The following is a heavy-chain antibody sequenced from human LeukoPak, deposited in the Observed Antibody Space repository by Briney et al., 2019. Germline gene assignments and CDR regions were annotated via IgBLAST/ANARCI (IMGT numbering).Heavy chain of an antibody. CDR2: INPNSGGT. V-gene: IGHV1-2*02. J-gene: IGHJ4*02. CDR1: GYTFTGYY. CDR3: VTRSSVAGTDFDY. D-gene: IGHD6-19*01. Sequence: ASAKVPCKASGYTFTGYYMHWVRQAPGQGLEWMGWINPNSGGTNYAQKFQGRVTMTSDTSISTTYMEPSNPRSDDTAVYYCVTRSSVAGTDFDYWGQGTLVTVSS.